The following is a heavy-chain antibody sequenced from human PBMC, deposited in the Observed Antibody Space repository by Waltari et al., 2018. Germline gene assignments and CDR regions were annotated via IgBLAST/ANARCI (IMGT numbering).Heavy chain of an antibody. V-gene: IGHV1-24*01. J-gene: IGHJ4*02. CDR1: GYTLTELS. Sequence: QVQLVQSGAEVKKPGASVKVSCKVSGYTLTELSMHWVRQAPGKGLEWMGGCDPEDGETIYAQKFQGRVTMTEDTSTDTAYMELSSLRSEDTAVYYCATSSRGYCSSTSCSHDYWGQGTLVTVSS. CDR3: ATSSRGYCSSTSCSHDY. D-gene: IGHD2-2*01. CDR2: CDPEDGET.